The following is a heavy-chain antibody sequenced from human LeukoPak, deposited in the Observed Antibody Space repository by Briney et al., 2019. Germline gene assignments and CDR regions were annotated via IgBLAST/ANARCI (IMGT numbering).Heavy chain of an antibody. CDR2: IYTSGST. D-gene: IGHD5-24*01. CDR1: GGSISSGSYY. J-gene: IGHJ4*02. Sequence: SETLSLTCTVSGGSISSGSYYWSWIRQPAGKGLEWIGRIYTSGSTNYNPSLKSRVTISVDTSKNQFSRKLSSVTAADTAVYYCARGLSRRDGYNRFDYWGQGTLVTVSS. V-gene: IGHV4-61*02. CDR3: ARGLSRRDGYNRFDY.